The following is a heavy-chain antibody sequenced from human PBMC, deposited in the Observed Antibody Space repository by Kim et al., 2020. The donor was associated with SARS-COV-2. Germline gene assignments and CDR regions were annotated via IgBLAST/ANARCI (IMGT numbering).Heavy chain of an antibody. CDR2: ISSSSSTI. CDR1: GFTFSSYS. V-gene: IGHV3-48*02. J-gene: IGHJ6*02. D-gene: IGHD2-21*02. CDR3: AREHIVVVTAIRATLDDYYYYGMDV. Sequence: GGSLRLSCAASGFTFSSYSMNWVRQAPGKGLEWVSYISSSSSTIYYADSVKGRFTISRDNAKNSLYLQMNSLRDEDTAVYYCAREHIVVVTAIRATLDDYYYYGMDVWGQGTTVTVSS.